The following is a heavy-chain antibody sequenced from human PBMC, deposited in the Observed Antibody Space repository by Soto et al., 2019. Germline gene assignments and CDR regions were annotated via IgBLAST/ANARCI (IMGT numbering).Heavy chain of an antibody. CDR1: GGSISSYY. V-gene: IGHV4-4*07. Sequence: QVQLQESGPGLVKPSETLSLTCTVSGGSISSYYWSWIRQPAGKGLEWIGRIYTRGSTNYNPSLKKRITMTVDTSKNPFSLKLSSVTATDTAVDYCARSCSGSYGENELCFDYWGQGTPVTVSS. J-gene: IGHJ4*02. D-gene: IGHD1-26*01. CDR2: IYTRGST. CDR3: ARSCSGSYGENELCFDY.